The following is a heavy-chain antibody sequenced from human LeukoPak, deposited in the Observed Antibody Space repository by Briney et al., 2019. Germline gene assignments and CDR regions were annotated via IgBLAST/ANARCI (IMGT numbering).Heavy chain of an antibody. V-gene: IGHV1-8*01. CDR1: GYTFTSYD. CDR2: MNPNSGNT. Sequence: ASVKVSCKASGYTFTSYDINWVRQATGQGLEWMGWMNPNSGNTGYAQRFQGRVTMTRNTSISTAYMELSSLRSEDTAVYYCASDYYDSSGYFRKNYWGQGTLVTVSS. D-gene: IGHD3-22*01. J-gene: IGHJ4*02. CDR3: ASDYYDSSGYFRKNY.